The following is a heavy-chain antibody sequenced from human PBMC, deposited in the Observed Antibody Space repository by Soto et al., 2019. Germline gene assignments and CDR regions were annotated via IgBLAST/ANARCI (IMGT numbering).Heavy chain of an antibody. D-gene: IGHD3-3*01. Sequence: QVQLVESGGGLVKPGGSLRLSCTASGFTFSDHYMSWIRQAPGKGLEWVSYISSIITYTNYADSVKGRFTISRDNARNSLYLQMNSLRVEDTAVYYCARGDFWSGYYIDWGQGTLVIVS. CDR3: ARGDFWSGYYID. CDR1: GFTFSDHY. J-gene: IGHJ4*02. CDR2: ISSIITYT. V-gene: IGHV3-11*06.